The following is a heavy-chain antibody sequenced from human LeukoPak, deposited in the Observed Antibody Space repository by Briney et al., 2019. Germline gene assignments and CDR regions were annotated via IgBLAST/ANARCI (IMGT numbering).Heavy chain of an antibody. CDR3: ARGMVRGVPDY. D-gene: IGHD3-10*01. CDR2: IHHDGRI. J-gene: IGHJ4*02. Sequence: PSETLSLTCDVSGGSIDSTNWWNWVRQPPGQGLEWIGEIHHDGRINYNPSLKSRVTISVDTSKNQFSLKLSSVTAADTAVYYCARGMVRGVPDYWGQGTLVTVSS. CDR1: GGSIDSTNW. V-gene: IGHV4/OR15-8*01.